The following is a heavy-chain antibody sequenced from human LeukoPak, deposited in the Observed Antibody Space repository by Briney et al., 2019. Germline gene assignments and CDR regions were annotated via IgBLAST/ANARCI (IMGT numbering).Heavy chain of an antibody. CDR2: ISSSGSTI. V-gene: IGHV3-11*01. D-gene: IGHD2-2*01. CDR1: GFIFSDYY. J-gene: IGHJ4*02. CDR3: ARGGYCSSSSCYGGGDSGIDY. Sequence: GGSLRLSCAASGFIFSDYYMSWIRQAPGKGLEWVSSISSSGSTIYYADSVKGRFTISRDNAKNSLYVQMNSLRAEDTGFYYCARGGYCSSSSCYGGGDSGIDYWGQGTLVTVSS.